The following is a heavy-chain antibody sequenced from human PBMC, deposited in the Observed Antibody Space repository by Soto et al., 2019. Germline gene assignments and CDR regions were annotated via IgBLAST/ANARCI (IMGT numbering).Heavy chain of an antibody. CDR3: ARRNSHYYGMDV. D-gene: IGHD4-4*01. CDR1: GFTFSTYG. V-gene: IGHV3-33*01. CDR2: IWYDGKTE. J-gene: IGHJ6*02. Sequence: GGSLRLSCAASGFTFSTYGMHWVRQAPGKGLEWVATIWYDGKTEYYADSVRGRFTISRDDSKNTLYLQMNNLRAEDTAVYYCARRNSHYYGMDVWGQGTTVTVSS.